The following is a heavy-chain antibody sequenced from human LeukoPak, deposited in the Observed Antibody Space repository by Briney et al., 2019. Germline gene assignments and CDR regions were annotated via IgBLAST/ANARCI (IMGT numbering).Heavy chain of an antibody. CDR2: IFQTGHS. Sequence: SETLSLTCTVSGGSISTFYWSWLRQPPGKGLEWIGYIFQTGHSNYNPSLKGRVTISVDTSKNQLSLKLYSVTVADTAIYYCARHPFSDGFDFWGQGTMATVSS. CDR3: ARHPFSDGFDF. J-gene: IGHJ3*01. CDR1: GGSISTFY. V-gene: IGHV4-59*08.